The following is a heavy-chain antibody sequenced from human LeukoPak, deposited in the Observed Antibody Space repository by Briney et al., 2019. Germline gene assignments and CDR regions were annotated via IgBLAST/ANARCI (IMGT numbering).Heavy chain of an antibody. J-gene: IGHJ3*02. CDR3: AREASDAFDI. CDR2: IWYDGSNK. Sequence: GGSLRLSCAGAGFTFSNYDMHWVRQAPGKGLEWVALIWYDGSNKNYADSVKGRFTISRDNSKNTLFLQMNSLRAEDTAVYYCAREASDAFDIWGQGTMVTVSS. CDR1: GFTFSNYD. V-gene: IGHV3-33*08.